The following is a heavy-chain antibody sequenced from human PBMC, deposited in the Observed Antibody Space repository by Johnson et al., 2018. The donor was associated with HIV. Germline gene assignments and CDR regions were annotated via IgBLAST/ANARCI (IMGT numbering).Heavy chain of an antibody. V-gene: IGHV3-30*04. CDR2: ISYDGSNK. Sequence: QVQLVESGGGVVQPGRSLRLSCAASGFTFSSYAMHWVRQAPGKGLEWVAVISYDGSNKYYADSVKGRFSISRDNAKKSLYLQMNSLRAEDTAVYYWARDRGYWDAFDIWGQGTMVTVSS. CDR3: ARDRGYWDAFDI. D-gene: IGHD3-22*01. J-gene: IGHJ3*02. CDR1: GFTFSSYA.